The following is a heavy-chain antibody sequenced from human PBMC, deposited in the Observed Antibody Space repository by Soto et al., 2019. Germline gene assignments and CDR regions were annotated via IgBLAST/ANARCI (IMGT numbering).Heavy chain of an antibody. CDR3: AGVLVLWFGEGARVYYFDY. J-gene: IGHJ4*02. D-gene: IGHD3-10*01. V-gene: IGHV4-4*07. Sequence: SETLSLTCTVSGGSISSYYWSWIRQPAGKGLEWIGRIYTSGSTNYNPSLKSRVTMSVDTSKNQFSLKLSSVTAADTAVYYCAGVLVLWFGEGARVYYFDYWGQGTLVTVSS. CDR1: GGSISSYY. CDR2: IYTSGST.